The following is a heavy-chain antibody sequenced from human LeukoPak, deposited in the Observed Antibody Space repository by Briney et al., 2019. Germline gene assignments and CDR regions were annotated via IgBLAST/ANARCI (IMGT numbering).Heavy chain of an antibody. CDR1: GFTFSNYA. CDR3: AKWGRDTGGNWFDP. Sequence: TGGSLRLSCAASGFTFSNYAMTWVRQAPGKGLEWVSGISGGGGNTYYADSVKGRFTISRDNSKKTVHLQMSSLRAEDTAVYYCAKWGRDTGGNWFDPWGQGTLVTVSS. CDR2: ISGGGGNT. D-gene: IGHD2-8*02. J-gene: IGHJ5*02. V-gene: IGHV3-23*01.